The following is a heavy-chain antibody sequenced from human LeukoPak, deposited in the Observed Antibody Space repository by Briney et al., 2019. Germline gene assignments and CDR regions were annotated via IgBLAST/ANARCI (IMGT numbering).Heavy chain of an antibody. CDR2: IKQDGSEK. J-gene: IGHJ3*02. Sequence: GGSLRLSCAASGFTFSSYWMSWVRQAPGKVLEWVANIKQDGSEKYYVDSVKGRFTISRDNAKNSLYLQMNSLRAEDTAVYYCARARRTVKSGGDAFDIWGQGTMVTVSS. V-gene: IGHV3-7*01. D-gene: IGHD4-17*01. CDR1: GFTFSSYW. CDR3: ARARRTVKSGGDAFDI.